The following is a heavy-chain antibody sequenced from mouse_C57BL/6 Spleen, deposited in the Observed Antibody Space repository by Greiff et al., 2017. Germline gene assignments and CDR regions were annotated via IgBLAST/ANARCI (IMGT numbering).Heavy chain of an antibody. CDR3: ARKMVKAWFAY. CDR2: ISSGSSTI. V-gene: IGHV5-17*01. J-gene: IGHJ3*01. CDR1: GFTFSDYG. D-gene: IGHD2-2*01. Sequence: DVKLVESGGGLVKPGGSLKLSCAASGFTFSDYGMHWVRQAPEKGLEWVAYISSGSSTIYYADTVKGRFTISRDNAKNTLFLKMTSLRSEDTAMYYCARKMVKAWFAYWGQGTLVTVSA.